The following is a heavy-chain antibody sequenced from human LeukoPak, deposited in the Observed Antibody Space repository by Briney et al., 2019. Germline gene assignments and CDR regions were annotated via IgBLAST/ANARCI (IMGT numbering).Heavy chain of an antibody. V-gene: IGHV3-9*01. Sequence: GRSLRLSCAASGFTFDDYAMPWVRHAPGKGLEWVSGISWNSGSIGYADSVKGRFTISRDNAKNSLYLQMNSLRAEDTALYYCAKDIHSGYDAFDYWGQGTLVTVSS. D-gene: IGHD5-12*01. CDR1: GFTFDDYA. J-gene: IGHJ4*02. CDR3: AKDIHSGYDAFDY. CDR2: ISWNSGSI.